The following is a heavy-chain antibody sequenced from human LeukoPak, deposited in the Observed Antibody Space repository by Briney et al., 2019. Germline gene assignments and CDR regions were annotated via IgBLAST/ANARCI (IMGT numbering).Heavy chain of an antibody. CDR2: ISWNSGSI. CDR1: GFTFDDYA. J-gene: IGHJ4*02. V-gene: IGHV3-9*01. Sequence: GGSLRLSCAASGFTFDDYAMHWVRQAPGKGLEWVSGISWNSGSIGYADSVKGRFTTSRDNAKNSLYLQMNSLRAEDTALYYCAKDSLAYYDSSGCFDSWGQGTLVTVSS. CDR3: AKDSLAYYDSSGCFDS. D-gene: IGHD3-22*01.